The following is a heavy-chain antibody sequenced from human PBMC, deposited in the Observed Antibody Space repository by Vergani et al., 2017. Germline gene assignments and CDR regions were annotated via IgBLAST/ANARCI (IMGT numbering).Heavy chain of an antibody. J-gene: IGHJ4*02. CDR1: GFTFSSYA. V-gene: IGHV3-23*04. CDR2: ISGSGGST. D-gene: IGHD6-19*01. CDR3: ARFWRGGWFFDY. Sequence: EVQLVESGGGLVKPGGSLRLSCAASGFTFSSYAMSWVRPAPGKGLEWVSAISGSGGSTYYADSVKGRFTISRDNSKNTLYLQMNSLRAEDTAVYYCARFWRGGWFFDYWGQGTLVTVSS.